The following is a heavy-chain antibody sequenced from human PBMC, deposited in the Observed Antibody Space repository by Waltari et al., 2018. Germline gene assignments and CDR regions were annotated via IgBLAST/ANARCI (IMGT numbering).Heavy chain of an antibody. J-gene: IGHJ4*02. D-gene: IGHD3-22*01. CDR3: VRTDSSGYYYLDY. Sequence: QVQLQESGPGLVKPSETLSLTCTVSGGSISSYYWRWIRQPPGKGLEWIGYIYTSGSTNYNPSLKSRVTISVDTSKNQFSLKLSSVTAADTAVYYCVRTDSSGYYYLDYWGQGTLVTVSS. CDR2: IYTSGST. V-gene: IGHV4-4*09. CDR1: GGSISSYY.